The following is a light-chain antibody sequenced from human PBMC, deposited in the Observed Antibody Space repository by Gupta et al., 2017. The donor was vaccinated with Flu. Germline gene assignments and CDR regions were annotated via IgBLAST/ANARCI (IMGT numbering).Light chain of an antibody. CDR3: GTWDRSLSGHVV. CDR1: SFNIGNNY. J-gene: IGLJ2*01. CDR2: EDN. Sequence: QAVLTQPPSVSAAPGQRVTISCSGSSFNIGNNYVSWYQQLPGAAPKLLIYEDNKRPSGTVDRFSGSKSGTSATLGITGLQTGDEAYYYCGTWDRSLSGHVVFGGGTKLTVL. V-gene: IGLV1-51*01.